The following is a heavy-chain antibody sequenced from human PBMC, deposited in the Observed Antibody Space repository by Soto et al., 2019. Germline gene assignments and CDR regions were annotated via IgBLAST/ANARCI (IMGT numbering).Heavy chain of an antibody. CDR2: IYPGDSAT. CDR1: GYSFTIYW. J-gene: IGHJ6*02. Sequence: PGESLQISCKGSGYSFTIYWIGWVRQMPGKGLVWPGIIYPGDSATRYSPSFQGQVTISADKSISTAYLQWSSLEASVAAMYYFARYRNPVYYHTSEYDYYGMEVWGQGTTVTVSS. V-gene: IGHV5-51*01. CDR3: ARYRNPVYYHTSEYDYYGMEV. D-gene: IGHD3-22*01.